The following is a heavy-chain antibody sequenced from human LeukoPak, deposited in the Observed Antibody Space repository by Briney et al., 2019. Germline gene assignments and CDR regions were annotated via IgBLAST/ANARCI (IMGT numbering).Heavy chain of an antibody. CDR1: GFTFRSYG. V-gene: IGHV3-33*08. D-gene: IGHD6-13*01. CDR3: ARGNIAAAGISPFGY. Sequence: GGALRPPFAASGFTFRSYGKHWGRPGPRKGVEWGAVIWYDGSNKYYADSVKGRFTISRDNSKNTLYLQMNSLRAEDTAVYYCARGNIAAAGISPFGYWGQGTLVTVSS. J-gene: IGHJ4*02. CDR2: IWYDGSNK.